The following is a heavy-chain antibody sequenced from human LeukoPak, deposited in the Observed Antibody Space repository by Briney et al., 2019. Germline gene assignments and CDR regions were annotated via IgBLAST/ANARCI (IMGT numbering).Heavy chain of an antibody. Sequence: GGSLRLSCAASGFTFSIYAMSWVRQAPGKGREWVSSISGSGGSTYYADSVKGLFTISRDNSKNTLYLQMNSLRAEDTAVYYCAKDYDAVWGGTDYWGQGTLVTVSS. V-gene: IGHV3-23*01. D-gene: IGHD3-16*01. CDR3: AKDYDAVWGGTDY. J-gene: IGHJ4*02. CDR2: ISGSGGST. CDR1: GFTFSIYA.